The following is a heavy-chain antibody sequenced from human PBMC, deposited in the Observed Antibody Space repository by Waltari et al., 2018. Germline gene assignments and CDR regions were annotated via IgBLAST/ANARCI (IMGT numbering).Heavy chain of an antibody. D-gene: IGHD1-26*01. CDR1: GFTVSSNY. Sequence: EVQLVESGGGLVQPGGSLRLACAASGFTVSSNYMSWVRQAPGKGLGWVSVIYSGGSTYYADSVKGRFTISRDNSKNTLYLQMNSLRAEDTAVYYCARDAVVGATRGYWGQGTLVTVSS. V-gene: IGHV3-66*01. CDR3: ARDAVVGATRGY. CDR2: IYSGGST. J-gene: IGHJ4*02.